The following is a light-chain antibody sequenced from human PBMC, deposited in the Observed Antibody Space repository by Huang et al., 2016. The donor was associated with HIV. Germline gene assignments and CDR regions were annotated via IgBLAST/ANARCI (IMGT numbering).Light chain of an antibody. V-gene: IGKV1-33*01. Sequence: IQMTQSPASLSASVGDIVTISCQASQDIRKYLNWYRQKPGKAPTSLISDASNLETGVPSRFSGNGSGTDFTITISSLQSEDIATYYCQQYDNLYTFGQGTKLEIK. CDR2: DAS. CDR1: QDIRKY. J-gene: IGKJ2*01. CDR3: QQYDNLYT.